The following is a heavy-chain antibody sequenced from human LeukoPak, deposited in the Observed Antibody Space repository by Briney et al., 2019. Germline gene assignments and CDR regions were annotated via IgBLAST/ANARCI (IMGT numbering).Heavy chain of an antibody. Sequence: GESLKISCKGPGYSFTSYWIGWVRQMPGKGLEWMGIIYPGDSDTRYSPSFQGQVTISADKSISTAYLQWSSLRASDTAMYYCASGIAVAGIGLDVWGQGTTVTVSS. J-gene: IGHJ6*02. V-gene: IGHV5-51*01. CDR2: IYPGDSDT. CDR3: ASGIAVAGIGLDV. D-gene: IGHD6-19*01. CDR1: GYSFTSYW.